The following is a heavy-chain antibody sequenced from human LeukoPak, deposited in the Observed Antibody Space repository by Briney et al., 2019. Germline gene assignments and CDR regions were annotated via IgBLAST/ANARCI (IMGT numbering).Heavy chain of an antibody. CDR3: ARHGIVVARRLWYFDL. J-gene: IGHJ2*01. V-gene: IGHV4-34*01. Sequence: PSETLSLTCDVYGGSFRGYYWTWIRQSPGKGLEWLGEFTHLETTNYNPSLKSRVTISVDTSKNQFSLKLSSVTAADTAVYYCARHGIVVARRLWYFDLWGRGTLVTVSS. CDR2: FTHLETT. D-gene: IGHD3-22*01. CDR1: GGSFRGYY.